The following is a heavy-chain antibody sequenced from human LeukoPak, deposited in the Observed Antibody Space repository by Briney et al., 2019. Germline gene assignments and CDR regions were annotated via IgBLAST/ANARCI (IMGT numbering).Heavy chain of an antibody. J-gene: IGHJ3*02. CDR3: ARGVFGNMITFGGVIVTAFDI. Sequence: PSETLSLTCAVYGGSFSGYYWSWIRQPPGKGLEWIGEINHSGSTNYNPSLKSRVTILVDTSKNQFSLKLSSVTAADTAVYYCARGVFGNMITFGGVIVTAFDIWGQGTMVTVSS. D-gene: IGHD3-16*02. V-gene: IGHV4-34*01. CDR2: INHSGST. CDR1: GGSFSGYY.